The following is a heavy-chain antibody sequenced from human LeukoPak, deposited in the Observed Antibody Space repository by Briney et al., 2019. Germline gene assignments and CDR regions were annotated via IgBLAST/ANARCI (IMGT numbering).Heavy chain of an antibody. V-gene: IGHV3-23*01. Sequence: PGGSLRLSCAASGFTVSSNYMSWVRQAPGKGLEWVSAISGSGGSTYYADSVKGRFTISRDNSKNTLYLQMNSLRAEDTAVYYCAKDTSGTRYSSSFYMDVWGKGTTVTVSS. CDR2: ISGSGGST. CDR3: AKDTSGTRYSSSFYMDV. CDR1: GFTVSSNY. D-gene: IGHD6-6*01. J-gene: IGHJ6*03.